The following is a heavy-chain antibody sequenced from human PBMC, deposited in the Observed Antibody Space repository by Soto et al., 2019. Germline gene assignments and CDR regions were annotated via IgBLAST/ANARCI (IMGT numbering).Heavy chain of an antibody. Sequence: QVQLVESGGGVVQPGRSRRLSCAASGFTFSSYAMHWVRQAPGKGLEWVAVISYDGSNKYYADSVKGRFTISRDNSKNTLYLQMNSLRAEDTAVYYCARAFSTIGPAATDYWGQGTLVTVSS. J-gene: IGHJ4*02. D-gene: IGHD2-2*01. CDR1: GFTFSSYA. CDR2: ISYDGSNK. V-gene: IGHV3-30-3*01. CDR3: ARAFSTIGPAATDY.